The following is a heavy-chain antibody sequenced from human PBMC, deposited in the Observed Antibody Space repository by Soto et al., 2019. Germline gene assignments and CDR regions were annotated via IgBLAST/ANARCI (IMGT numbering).Heavy chain of an antibody. Sequence: ASVKVSCKASGYTFTSYYMHWVRQAPGQGLEWMGIINPSGGSTSYAQKFQGRVTMTRDTSTSTVYMELSSLRSEDTAVYYCARERFDYDILTGTYYYYGMDVWGQGPKVSVS. J-gene: IGHJ6*02. V-gene: IGHV1-46*01. CDR1: GYTFTSYY. CDR3: ARERFDYDILTGTYYYYGMDV. CDR2: INPSGGST. D-gene: IGHD3-9*01.